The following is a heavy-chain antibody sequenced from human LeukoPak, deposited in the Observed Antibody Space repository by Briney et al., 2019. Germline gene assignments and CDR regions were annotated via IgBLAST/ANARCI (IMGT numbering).Heavy chain of an antibody. D-gene: IGHD2-15*01. CDR1: GGTFSSYA. V-gene: IGHV1-69*05. CDR2: IIPIFGTA. Sequence: ASVKVSCKASGGTFSSYAISRVRQAPGQGLEWMGGIIPIFGTANYAQKFQGRVTITTDESTSTAYMELSSLRSEDTAVYYCARDVAGPMRVGSYDYWGQGTLITVSS. CDR3: ARDVAGPMRVGSYDY. J-gene: IGHJ4*02.